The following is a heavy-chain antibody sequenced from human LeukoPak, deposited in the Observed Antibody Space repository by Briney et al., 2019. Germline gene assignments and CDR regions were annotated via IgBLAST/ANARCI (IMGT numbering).Heavy chain of an antibody. V-gene: IGHV3-23*01. CDR2: ISGSGGST. D-gene: IGHD3-22*01. CDR3: AKYRWDYYDSSGYYPNWFDP. CDR1: GFTFSSYA. J-gene: IGHJ5*02. Sequence: GGSLRLSCAASGFTFSSYAMSWVRQAPGQGLEWVSAISGSGGSTYYADSVKGRFTISRDNSNDTLYLQMNSLRAEDTAVYYCAKYRWDYYDSSGYYPNWFDPWGQGTLVTVSS.